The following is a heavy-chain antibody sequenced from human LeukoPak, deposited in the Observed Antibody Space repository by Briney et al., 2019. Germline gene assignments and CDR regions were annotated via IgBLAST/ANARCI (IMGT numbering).Heavy chain of an antibody. CDR2: IGGDGGTT. D-gene: IGHD3-16*01. CDR3: VRDSYGFDY. J-gene: IGHJ4*02. Sequence: GGSLRLSCSASGFTFSGYAMHWVRQAPGKRLEYVSVIGGDGGTTYHSDSVKGRFTISRDNSKNTLLLRMSSLRVEDTAVYYCVRDSYGFDYWGQGTLVTVSS. V-gene: IGHV3-64D*09. CDR1: GFTFSGYA.